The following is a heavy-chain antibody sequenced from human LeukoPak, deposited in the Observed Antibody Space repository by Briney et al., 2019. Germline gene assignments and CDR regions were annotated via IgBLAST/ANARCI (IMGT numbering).Heavy chain of an antibody. J-gene: IGHJ4*02. CDR3: AIFGLGSGSRDY. CDR2: ISSSSRTI. Sequence: PGGSLRLSCAASGFIVSTSNMNWVRQAPGKGLEWVSFISSSSRTIYYAASVKGRVSISRDNAKNSLYLQMNSLRDEDTAIYYCAIFGLGSGSRDYWGQGTLVTVSS. CDR1: GFIVSTSN. V-gene: IGHV3-48*02. D-gene: IGHD3-10*01.